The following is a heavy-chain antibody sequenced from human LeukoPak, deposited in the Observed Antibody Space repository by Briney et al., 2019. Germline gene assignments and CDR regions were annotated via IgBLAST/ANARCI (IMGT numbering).Heavy chain of an antibody. D-gene: IGHD1-1*01. V-gene: IGHV4-59*12. CDR1: GGSISSYY. CDR2: IYHSGST. Sequence: SETLSLTCTVSGGSISSYYWSWIRQPPGKGLEWIGYIYHSGSTYYSPSLKSRVTISVDRSKNQFSLKLSSVTAADTAVYYCARGTERASWFDPWGQGTLVTVSS. J-gene: IGHJ5*02. CDR3: ARGTERASWFDP.